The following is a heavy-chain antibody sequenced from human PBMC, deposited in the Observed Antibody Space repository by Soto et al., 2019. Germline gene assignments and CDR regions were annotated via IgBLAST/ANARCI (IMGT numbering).Heavy chain of an antibody. J-gene: IGHJ4*02. CDR1: GFTFSSYS. CDR2: ISSSSSYI. D-gene: IGHD1-26*01. CDR3: ARDRIVGPSDY. Sequence: PGGSLRLSCAASGFTFSSYSMNWVRQAPGKGLEWVSSISSSSSYIYYADSVKGRFAISRDNAKNSLYLQMNSLRAEDTAVYYCARDRIVGPSDYWGQGTLVTVSS. V-gene: IGHV3-21*01.